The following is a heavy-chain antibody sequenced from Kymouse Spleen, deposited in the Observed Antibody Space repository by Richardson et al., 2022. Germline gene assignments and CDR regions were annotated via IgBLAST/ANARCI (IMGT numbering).Heavy chain of an antibody. CDR3: TTDNHSSGCYYYYGMDV. V-gene: IGHV3-15*01. CDR1: GFTFSNAW. J-gene: IGHJ6*02. D-gene: IGHD6-19*01. Sequence: EVQLVESGGGLVKPGGSLRLSCAASGFTFSNAWMSWVRQAPGKGLEWVGRIKSKTDGGTTDYAAPVKGRFTISRDDSKNTLYLQMNSLKTEDTAVYYCTTDNHSSGCYYYYGMDVWGQGTTVTVSS. CDR2: IKSKTDGGTT.